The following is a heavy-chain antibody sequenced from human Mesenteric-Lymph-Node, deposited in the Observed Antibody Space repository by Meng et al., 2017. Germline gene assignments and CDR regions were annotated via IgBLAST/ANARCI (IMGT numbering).Heavy chain of an antibody. CDR1: GFPFSSYA. Sequence: GGSLRLSCAASGFPFSSYAMNWVRQAPGKGLEWVSVIWHDGSNKYYADSVKGRFTISRDNSENTLYLQMNSLRAEDTAVYYCARDLAVAGRLGFDYWGQGTLVTVSS. V-gene: IGHV3-33*01. CDR3: ARDLAVAGRLGFDY. D-gene: IGHD6-19*01. J-gene: IGHJ4*02. CDR2: IWHDGSNK.